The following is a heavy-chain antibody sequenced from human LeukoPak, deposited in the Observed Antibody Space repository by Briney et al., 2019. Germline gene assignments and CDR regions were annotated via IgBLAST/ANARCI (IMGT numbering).Heavy chain of an antibody. D-gene: IGHD5-18*01. CDR2: IKQDGSEI. V-gene: IGHV3-7*03. J-gene: IGHJ4*02. CDR1: GFTFSSYW. Sequence: PGGSLRLPCAASGFTFSSYWMNWVRQAPGMGLEWVANIKQDGSEIYYVGSVKGRFTISRDNAKNSLYLQMNSLRAEDTAVYYYGREAGIPPNTQQWPTSVDYWGQGTLVTVSS. CDR3: GREAGIPPNTQQWPTSVDY.